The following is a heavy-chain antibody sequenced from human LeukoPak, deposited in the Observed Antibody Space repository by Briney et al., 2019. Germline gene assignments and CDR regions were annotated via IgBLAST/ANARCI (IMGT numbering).Heavy chain of an antibody. CDR3: ARDVYYDFWSGYFSAFDI. D-gene: IGHD3-3*01. CDR1: GYSISSGYY. Sequence: SETLSLTCTVSGYSISSGYYWGWIRPPPGKGLEWIGSIYHSGSTYYNPSLKSRVTISVDTSKNQFSLKLSSVTAADTAVYYCARDVYYDFWSGYFSAFDIWGQGTMVTVSS. V-gene: IGHV4-38-2*02. J-gene: IGHJ3*02. CDR2: IYHSGST.